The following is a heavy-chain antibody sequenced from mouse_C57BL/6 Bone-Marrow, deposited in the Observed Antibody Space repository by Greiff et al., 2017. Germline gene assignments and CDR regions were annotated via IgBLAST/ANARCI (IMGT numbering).Heavy chain of an antibody. V-gene: IGHV1-69*01. CDR2: IDPSDSYT. Sequence: VQLQQPVAELVMPGASVKLSCKASGYTFTSYWMHWVKQRPGQGLEWIGEIDPSDSYTNYNQKFKGKSTLTVDKSSSTAYLQLSSLTSEDSAVYYCARMTTVVATVDYWGQGTTLTVSS. J-gene: IGHJ2*01. CDR1: GYTFTSYW. CDR3: ARMTTVVATVDY. D-gene: IGHD1-1*01.